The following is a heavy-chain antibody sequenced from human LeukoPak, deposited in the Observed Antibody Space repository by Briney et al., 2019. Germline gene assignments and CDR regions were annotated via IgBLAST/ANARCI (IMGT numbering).Heavy chain of an antibody. Sequence: ASVKVSCKASGGTFSSYAISWVRQAPGQGLEWMGGIIPIFGTANYAQKFQGRVTITADISTSTAYMELSSLRSEDTAVYYCATGVATITSIDYWGQGTLVTVSS. V-gene: IGHV1-69*06. CDR2: IIPIFGTA. J-gene: IGHJ4*02. CDR1: GGTFSSYA. D-gene: IGHD5-12*01. CDR3: ATGVATITSIDY.